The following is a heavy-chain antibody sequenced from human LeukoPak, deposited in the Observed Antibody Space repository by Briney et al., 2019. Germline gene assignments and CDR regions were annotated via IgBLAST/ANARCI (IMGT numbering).Heavy chain of an antibody. J-gene: IGHJ4*02. V-gene: IGHV4-4*02. Sequence: PSETLSLTCGVSGGSVINTNWWTGVRQPPGKGLEWIGEDHLDGRTNYNPSLESRLTMSVDVSENQVSLKLTSVTAADTAVYYCAREGGFYRPLDYSGQGTLVTVSS. CDR1: GGSVINTNW. CDR3: AREGGFYRPLDY. CDR2: DHLDGRT. D-gene: IGHD3-3*01.